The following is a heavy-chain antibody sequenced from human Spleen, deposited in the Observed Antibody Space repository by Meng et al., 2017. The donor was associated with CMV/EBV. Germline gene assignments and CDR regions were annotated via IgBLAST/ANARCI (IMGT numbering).Heavy chain of an antibody. CDR3: ARSSSWSHYDY. Sequence: LIFSFYCGSCSYYYSSWILQPPGKGLEWIGEITHSGTTNYNPSLKSRLTISVDTSKKQFSLKLGSVTAADTALYYCARSSSWSHYDYWGQGTLVTVSS. D-gene: IGHD6-13*01. CDR1: CGSCSYYY. CDR2: ITHSGTT. J-gene: IGHJ4*02. V-gene: IGHV4-34*01.